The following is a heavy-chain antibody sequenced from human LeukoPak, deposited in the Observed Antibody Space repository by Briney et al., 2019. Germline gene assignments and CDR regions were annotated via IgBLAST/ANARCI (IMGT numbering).Heavy chain of an antibody. D-gene: IGHD6-13*01. CDR1: DGSINSYY. CDR2: IYYSGST. CDR3: ARSSSWYAGWFDP. Sequence: PSETLSLTCSVSDGSINSYYWSWIRQPPGKGLEWIGYIYYSGSTNYNPSLKSRVTISVDTSKNQFSLKLSSVTAADTAVYYCARSSSWYAGWFDPWGQGTLVTVSS. V-gene: IGHV4-59*01. J-gene: IGHJ5*02.